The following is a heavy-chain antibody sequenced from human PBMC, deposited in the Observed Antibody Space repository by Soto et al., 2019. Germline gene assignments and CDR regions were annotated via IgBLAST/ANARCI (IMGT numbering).Heavy chain of an antibody. CDR3: AKSPNFYCSSPNCYKYYFDH. J-gene: IGHJ4*02. Sequence: PGRSLRLSCAAAGFSFNTYGMHWVRQAPGKGLEWVAVISYDGSEKYYVDSVKGRFTISNDNSKNTLYLQMNSLRPEDTAVYYCAKSPNFYCSSPNCYKYYFDHWGQGTRVTASS. V-gene: IGHV3-30*18. CDR1: GFSFNTYG. D-gene: IGHD2-2*02. CDR2: ISYDGSEK.